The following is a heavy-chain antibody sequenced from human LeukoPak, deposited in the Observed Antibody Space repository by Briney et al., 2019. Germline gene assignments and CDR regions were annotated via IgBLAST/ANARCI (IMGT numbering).Heavy chain of an antibody. V-gene: IGHV3-33*01. CDR2: IWYDGSNK. CDR1: GFTFSTFG. CDR3: ARAKDNSGRDGFDI. Sequence: PGGSLTLSCAASGFTFSTFGLLWVRQAPGKGLEWVAVIWYDGSNKYYADSVKGRFTISRDNSKNTLYLQMNSLRAEDTAVYYCARAKDNSGRDGFDIWGQGTMVTVSS. J-gene: IGHJ3*02. D-gene: IGHD6-19*01.